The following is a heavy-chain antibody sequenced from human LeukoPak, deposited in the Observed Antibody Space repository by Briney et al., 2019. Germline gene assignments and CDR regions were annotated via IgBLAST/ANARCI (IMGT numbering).Heavy chain of an antibody. J-gene: IGHJ4*02. V-gene: IGHV3-64D*09. Sequence: GGSLRLSCSVARFTFSSHAMHWVRQAPGKGLEYVSAISGNGGSTYYADSVKGRFTISRDNSKNTLYLQMSSLRTEDTAIYYCVKAQYDFWSGLDYWGQGTLVTVSS. CDR2: ISGNGGST. CDR1: RFTFSSHA. CDR3: VKAQYDFWSGLDY. D-gene: IGHD3-3*01.